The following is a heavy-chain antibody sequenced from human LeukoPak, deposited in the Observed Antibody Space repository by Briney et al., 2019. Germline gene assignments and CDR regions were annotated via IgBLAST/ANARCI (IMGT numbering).Heavy chain of an antibody. D-gene: IGHD3-22*01. J-gene: IGHJ5*02. Sequence: GGSLRLACAASGFTFSDYWTHWVRQVPGKGLVWVSRIKGDGSETNYADSVKGRLTISRDNAKNTLFLQMNSLRVEDTAVYYCVRGQIGVSVIVHWGQGTLVTVSS. CDR2: IKGDGSET. CDR1: GFTFSDYW. V-gene: IGHV3-74*01. CDR3: VRGQIGVSVIVH.